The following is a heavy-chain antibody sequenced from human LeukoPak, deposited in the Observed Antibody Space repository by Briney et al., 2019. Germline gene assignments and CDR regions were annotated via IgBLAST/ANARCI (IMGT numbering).Heavy chain of an antibody. CDR3: ARQKPGSGYYGGWFDP. D-gene: IGHD3-3*01. CDR2: IRYDGSNK. Sequence: GGSLRLSCAASGFTFSSYGMHWVRQAPGKGLEWVAFIRYDGSNKYYADSVKGRFTISRDNSKNTLYLQMNSLRAEDTAVYYCARQKPGSGYYGGWFDPWGQGTLVTVSS. J-gene: IGHJ5*02. CDR1: GFTFSSYG. V-gene: IGHV3-30*02.